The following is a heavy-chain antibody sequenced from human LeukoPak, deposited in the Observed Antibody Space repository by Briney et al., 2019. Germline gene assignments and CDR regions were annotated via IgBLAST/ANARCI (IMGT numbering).Heavy chain of an antibody. CDR2: IIPILGIA. CDR3: AKHLGSSVVLWY. CDR1: GGTFSSYA. Sequence: ASVKVSCKASGGTFSSYAISWVRQAPGQGLEWMGRIIPILGIANYAQKFQGRVTITADKSTSTAYMELSSLRSEDTAVNYCAKHLGSSVVLWYWGQGTLVTVSS. V-gene: IGHV1-69*04. D-gene: IGHD6-19*01. J-gene: IGHJ4*02.